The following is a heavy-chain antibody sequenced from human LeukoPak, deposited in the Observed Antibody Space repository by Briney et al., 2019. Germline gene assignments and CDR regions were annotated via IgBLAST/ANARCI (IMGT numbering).Heavy chain of an antibody. D-gene: IGHD6-19*01. CDR3: AKGSIAVAGYAAFDY. CDR2: ISGSGGST. Sequence: GRSLRLSCAASGFTFSSYAMHWVRQAPGKGLEWVSAISGSGGSTYYADSVKGRFTISRDNSKNTLYLQMNSLRAEDTAVYYCAKGSIAVAGYAAFDYWGQGTLVTVSS. CDR1: GFTFSSYA. V-gene: IGHV3-23*01. J-gene: IGHJ4*02.